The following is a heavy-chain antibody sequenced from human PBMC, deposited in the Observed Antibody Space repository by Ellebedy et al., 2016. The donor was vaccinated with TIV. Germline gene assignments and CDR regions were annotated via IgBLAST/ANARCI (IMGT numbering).Heavy chain of an antibody. Sequence: GESLKISXAASGFTFSNAWMSWVRQAPGKGLEWVGRIKSKTDGGTTDYAAPVKGRFTISRDDSKNTLYLQMNSLKTEDTAVYYCRAATISGGMAVDYWGQGTLVTVSS. CDR1: GFTFSNAW. J-gene: IGHJ4*02. V-gene: IGHV3-15*01. CDR3: RAATISGGMAVDY. CDR2: IKSKTDGGTT. D-gene: IGHD2-15*01.